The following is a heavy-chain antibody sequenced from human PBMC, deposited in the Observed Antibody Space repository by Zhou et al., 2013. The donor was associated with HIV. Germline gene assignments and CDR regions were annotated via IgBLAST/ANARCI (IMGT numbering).Heavy chain of an antibody. D-gene: IGHD3-9*01. CDR3: ARVMFPLTGVYYYYMDV. CDR2: IYYSGST. Sequence: VQLQESGPGLVKPSETLSLTCTVSGGSISSHYWSWIRQPPGKGLEWIGYIYYSGSTNYNPSLKSRVTISVDTSKNQFSLKLSSVTAADTAVYYCARVMFPLTGVYYYYMDVWGKGTTVTVSS. CDR1: GGSISSHY. V-gene: IGHV4-59*11. J-gene: IGHJ6*03.